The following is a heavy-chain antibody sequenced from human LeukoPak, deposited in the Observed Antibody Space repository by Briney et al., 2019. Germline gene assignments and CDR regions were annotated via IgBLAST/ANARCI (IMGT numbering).Heavy chain of an antibody. CDR3: ANADDFWSAHVA. Sequence: GGSQTLSCAPSGLTFSSYSMSWVRQAPGKGLEWLLCISSGGGPVYADSVKGRFTISRDNSKNTVSLQMTSLRAEDTALYYCANADDFWSAHVAWGHGTMVTVSS. V-gene: IGHV3-23*01. D-gene: IGHD3-3*01. J-gene: IGHJ3*01. CDR2: ISSGGGP. CDR1: GLTFSSYS.